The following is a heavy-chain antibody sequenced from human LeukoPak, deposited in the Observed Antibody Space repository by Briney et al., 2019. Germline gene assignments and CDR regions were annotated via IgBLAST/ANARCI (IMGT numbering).Heavy chain of an antibody. Sequence: GGSLRLPCAASGFTFSSYNINWVRQAPGKGLEWVSSISSRGSYIYYADSVKGRFIISRDNAKNSVYLQLNSLRAEDTAVYYCAREAPGSYYSPLDYWGQGTLVTVSS. V-gene: IGHV3-21*06. D-gene: IGHD3-10*01. CDR3: AREAPGSYYSPLDY. CDR1: GFTFSSYN. J-gene: IGHJ4*02. CDR2: ISSRGSYI.